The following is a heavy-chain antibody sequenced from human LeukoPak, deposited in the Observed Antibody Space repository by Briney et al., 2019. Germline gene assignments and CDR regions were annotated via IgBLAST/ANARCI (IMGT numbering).Heavy chain of an antibody. CDR3: AKDRGYYGSGSYKEYFQH. CDR1: GFTFSSYA. J-gene: IGHJ1*01. D-gene: IGHD3-10*01. V-gene: IGHV3-23*01. Sequence: GGSLRLPCAASGFTFSSYAMSWVRQAPGKGLEWVSTISGGGDSTFYADSVTGRFTISRDNSKHTQYPQMNSLRAEDTAVYYCAKDRGYYGSGSYKEYFQHWGQGTLVTVSS. CDR2: ISGGGDST.